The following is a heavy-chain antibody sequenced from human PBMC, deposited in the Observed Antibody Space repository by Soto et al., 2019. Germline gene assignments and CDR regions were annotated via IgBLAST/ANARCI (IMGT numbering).Heavy chain of an antibody. D-gene: IGHD2-15*01. J-gene: IGHJ4*02. Sequence: QVQLVQSGAEVKKPGSSVKVSCKASGGTFSSYAISWVRQAPGQGLEWVGGIIPIFGTANYAQKFQGRVTNTADESTSTDYMELSSLRSEDTAVYYCASSSLALVVVAATFDYWGQGTLVTVS. CDR1: GGTFSSYA. CDR2: IIPIFGTA. V-gene: IGHV1-69*12. CDR3: ASSSLALVVVAATFDY.